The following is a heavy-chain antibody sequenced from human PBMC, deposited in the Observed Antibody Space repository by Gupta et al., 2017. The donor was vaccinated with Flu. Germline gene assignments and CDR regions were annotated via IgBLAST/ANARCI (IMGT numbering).Heavy chain of an antibody. V-gene: IGHV4-34*01. CDR3: AREPGIARYYGTDV. CDR2: INHSGST. Sequence: QVQLQQWGAGLLKPSETLSLTCAVYGGSFSGYYWSWIRQPPGKGLEWIGEINHSGSTNYNPSLKSRVTISVDTSKNQFSLKLSSVTAADTAVYYCAREPGIARYYGTDVWGQGTTVTVSS. J-gene: IGHJ6*02. CDR1: GGSFSGYY. D-gene: IGHD6-13*01.